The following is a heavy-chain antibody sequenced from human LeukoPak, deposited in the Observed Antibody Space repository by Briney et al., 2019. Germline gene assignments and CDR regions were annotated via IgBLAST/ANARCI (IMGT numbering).Heavy chain of an antibody. CDR1: GGTFSSYA. CDR3: ARHKEVGDYYYFDY. Sequence: SVKVSCKASGGTFSSYAISWVRQAPGQGLEWMGGIIPIFGTANYAQKFQGRVTITTDESTTTVYMELSSLRSQDTAVYYCARHKEVGDYYYFDYWGQGTLVTVSS. D-gene: IGHD2/OR15-2a*01. V-gene: IGHV1-69*05. CDR2: IIPIFGTA. J-gene: IGHJ4*02.